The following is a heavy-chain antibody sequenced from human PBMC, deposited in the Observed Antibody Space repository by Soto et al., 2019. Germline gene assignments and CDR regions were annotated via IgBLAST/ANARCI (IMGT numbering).Heavy chain of an antibody. CDR3: ARGQSETRYYYYGMDV. J-gene: IGHJ6*02. CDR2: FDPEDGST. Sequence: ASVKVSCKVSGYTLTELSMHWVRQAPGKGLEWMGGFDPEDGSTSYAQKFQGRVTMTRDTSTSTVYMELSSLRSEDTAVYYCARGQSETRYYYYGMDVWGQGTTVTVSS. V-gene: IGHV1-24*01. CDR1: GYTLTELS.